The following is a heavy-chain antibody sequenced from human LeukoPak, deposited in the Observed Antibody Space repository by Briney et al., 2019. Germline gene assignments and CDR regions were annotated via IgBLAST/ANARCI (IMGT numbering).Heavy chain of an antibody. V-gene: IGHV3-7*01. Sequence: GGSLRLSCVASGFTFSSSWMTWVRQAPGKGLEWVATINPDGSVEHYVDSVKGRFDVSRKNAKNSLYLQMNGLTGEDTAVYYCVKGGWCDDWGQGALVTVSS. CDR2: INPDGSVE. CDR3: VKGGWCDD. CDR1: GFTFSSSW. D-gene: IGHD2-21*01. J-gene: IGHJ4*02.